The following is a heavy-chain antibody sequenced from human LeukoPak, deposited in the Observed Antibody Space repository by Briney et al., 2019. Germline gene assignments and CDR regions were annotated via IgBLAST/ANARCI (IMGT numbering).Heavy chain of an antibody. CDR3: AITYYYGSGSDQGWWFDP. D-gene: IGHD3-10*01. V-gene: IGHV1-8*03. CDR1: GYTFTSYD. Sequence: ASVKVSCKASGYTFTSYDINWVRQATGQGLEWMGWMNPNSGNTGYAQKFQGRVTITRNTSISTAYMELSSLRSEDTAVYYCAITYYYGSGSDQGWWFDPWGQGTLVTVSS. CDR2: MNPNSGNT. J-gene: IGHJ5*02.